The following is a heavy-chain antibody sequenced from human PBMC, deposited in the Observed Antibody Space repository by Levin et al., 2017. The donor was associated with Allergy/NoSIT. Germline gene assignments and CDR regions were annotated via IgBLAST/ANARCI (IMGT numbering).Heavy chain of an antibody. CDR3: AHTLGVAAPPVGFDY. J-gene: IGHJ4*02. D-gene: IGHD6-19*01. CDR1: GFSLTISGVG. V-gene: IGHV2-5*02. Sequence: ESGPTLVKPTQTLTLTCTFSGFSLTISGVGVGWIRQPPGKALEWLALIYWDDDKRYRPSLKSRLTITKDKNQVVLTMTNMDPVDTATYYCAHTLGVAAPPVGFDYWGQGTLVTVSS. CDR2: IYWDDDK.